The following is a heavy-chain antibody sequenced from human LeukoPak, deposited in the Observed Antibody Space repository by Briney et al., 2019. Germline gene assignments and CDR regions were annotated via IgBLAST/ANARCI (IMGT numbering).Heavy chain of an antibody. D-gene: IGHD2-2*01. J-gene: IGHJ6*04. CDR2: IKQDGSEK. V-gene: IGHV3-7*03. Sequence: GGSPRLSCAASGFTFSSYWMSWVRQAPGKGLEWVANIKQDGSEKYYVDSVKGRFTISRDNAKNSLYLQMNSLRAEDTAVYYCARDLYCSSTSCYLRYYYYYGMDVWGKGTTVTVSS. CDR3: ARDLYCSSTSCYLRYYYYYGMDV. CDR1: GFTFSSYW.